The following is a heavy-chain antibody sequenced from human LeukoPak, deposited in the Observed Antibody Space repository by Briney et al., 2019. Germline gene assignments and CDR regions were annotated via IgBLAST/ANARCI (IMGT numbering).Heavy chain of an antibody. Sequence: ASVKVSCKASGGTFSSYAISWVRQAPGQGLEWMGRIIPILGIANYAQKFQGRVTITADKSTSTAYIELSSLRSEDTAVYYCSKTSGYYWGYFDYWGQGTLVTVSS. J-gene: IGHJ4*02. D-gene: IGHD3-22*01. V-gene: IGHV1-69*04. CDR1: GGTFSSYA. CDR2: IIPILGIA. CDR3: SKTSGYYWGYFDY.